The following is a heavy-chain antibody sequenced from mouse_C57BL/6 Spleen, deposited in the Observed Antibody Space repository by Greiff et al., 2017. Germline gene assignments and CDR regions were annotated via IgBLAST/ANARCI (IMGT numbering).Heavy chain of an antibody. J-gene: IGHJ4*01. V-gene: IGHV1-53*01. CDR3: ASEEHYYGSSLVDAMDY. Sequence: VKLQQPGTELVKPGASVKLSCKASGYTFTSYWMHWVKQRPGQGLEWIGNINPSNGGPNYNEKFKSKATLTVDKSSSTAYMKLSSLTSEDSAVYYCASEEHYYGSSLVDAMDYWGQGTSVTVSS. CDR2: INPSNGGP. D-gene: IGHD1-1*01. CDR1: GYTFTSYW.